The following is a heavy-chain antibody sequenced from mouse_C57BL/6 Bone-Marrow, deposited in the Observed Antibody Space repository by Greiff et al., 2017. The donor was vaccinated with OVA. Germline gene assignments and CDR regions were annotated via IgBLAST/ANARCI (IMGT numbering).Heavy chain of an antibody. V-gene: IGHV5-4*03. Sequence: EVKLMESGGGLVKPGGSLKLSCAASGFTFSSYAMSWVRQTPEKRLEWVATISDGGSYTYYPDNVKGRFTISRDNAKNNLYLQMSHLKSEDTAMYYCAGRTGPAWFAYWGQGTLVTVSA. CDR1: GFTFSSYA. J-gene: IGHJ3*01. D-gene: IGHD4-1*01. CDR2: ISDGGSYT. CDR3: AGRTGPAWFAY.